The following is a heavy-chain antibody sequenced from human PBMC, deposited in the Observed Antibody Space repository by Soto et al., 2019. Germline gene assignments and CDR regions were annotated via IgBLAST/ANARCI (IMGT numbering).Heavy chain of an antibody. CDR1: GYTFTIYG. V-gene: IGHV1-18*04. Sequence: ASVKVSCKASGYTFTIYGISWVRQAPGQGLEWMGWISAYNGNTNYAQKLQGRVTMTTDTSTSTAYMELRSLRSDDTAVYYCARGWIQLWHSNYYYYYGMDVWGQGTTVTASS. D-gene: IGHD5-18*01. J-gene: IGHJ6*02. CDR2: ISAYNGNT. CDR3: ARGWIQLWHSNYYYYYGMDV.